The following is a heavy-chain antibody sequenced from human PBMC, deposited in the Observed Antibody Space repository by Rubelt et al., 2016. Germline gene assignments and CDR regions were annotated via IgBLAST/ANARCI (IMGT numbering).Heavy chain of an antibody. J-gene: IGHJ3*02. CDR3: ARAHFGTRNAFDI. D-gene: IGHD3-10*01. CDR1: SSYG. CDR2: ISYDGSNK. V-gene: IGHV3-30*03. Sequence: SSYGMHWVRQAPGKGLEWVAVISYDGSNKYYADSVKGRFTISRDNSKNTLYLQMNSLRAEDTAVYYCARAHFGTRNAFDIWDQGTMVTVSS.